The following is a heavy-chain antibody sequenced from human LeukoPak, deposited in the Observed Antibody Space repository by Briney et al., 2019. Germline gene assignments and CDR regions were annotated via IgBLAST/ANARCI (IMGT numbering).Heavy chain of an antibody. V-gene: IGHV4-39*07. J-gene: IGHJ5*02. D-gene: IGHD4-17*01. CDR2: IYYSGST. Sequence: ASETLSLTCTVSGGSISSSSYYWGWIRQPPGKGLEWIGSIYYSGSTYYNPSLKSRVTISVDTSKNQFSLKLSSVTAADTAVYYCARRGGPDYGDYFSVWFDPWGQGTLVTVSS. CDR3: ARRGGPDYGDYFSVWFDP. CDR1: GGSISSSSYY.